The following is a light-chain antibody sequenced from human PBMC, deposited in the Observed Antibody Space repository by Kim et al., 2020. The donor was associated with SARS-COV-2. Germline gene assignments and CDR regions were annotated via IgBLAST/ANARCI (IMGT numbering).Light chain of an antibody. Sequence: DIQMTQSPSSLSASVGDRITITCQASQDIVKYVNWYQQKPGKAPNLLIYDASNLETGVPSRFSGSGSGTDFTFTISSLQPEDIATYYCLKYDNFPLTFGGGTKVDIK. CDR1: QDIVKY. CDR2: DAS. V-gene: IGKV1-33*01. J-gene: IGKJ4*01. CDR3: LKYDNFPLT.